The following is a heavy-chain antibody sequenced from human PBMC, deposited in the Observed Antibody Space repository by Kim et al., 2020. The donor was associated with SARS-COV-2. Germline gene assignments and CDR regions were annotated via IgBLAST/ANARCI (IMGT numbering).Heavy chain of an antibody. D-gene: IGHD3-3*01. V-gene: IGHV3-66*01. CDR3: ARMDGYYDFWSGYPPLGFDY. Sequence: RFPISRDNSKNTLYLQMNSLRAEDTAVYYCARMDGYYDFWSGYPPLGFDYWGQGTLVTVSS. J-gene: IGHJ4*02.